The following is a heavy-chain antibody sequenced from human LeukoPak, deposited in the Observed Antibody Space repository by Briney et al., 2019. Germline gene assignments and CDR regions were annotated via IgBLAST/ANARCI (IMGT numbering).Heavy chain of an antibody. J-gene: IGHJ4*02. Sequence: SVKVSCKASGGTFSSYAISWVRQAPGQGLEWMGGIIPIFGTANYAQEFQGRVTITADESTSTAYMELSSLRSEDTAVYYCARSGDYGSGSYWFDYWGQGTLVTVSS. CDR2: IIPIFGTA. D-gene: IGHD3-10*01. V-gene: IGHV1-69*13. CDR1: GGTFSSYA. CDR3: ARSGDYGSGSYWFDY.